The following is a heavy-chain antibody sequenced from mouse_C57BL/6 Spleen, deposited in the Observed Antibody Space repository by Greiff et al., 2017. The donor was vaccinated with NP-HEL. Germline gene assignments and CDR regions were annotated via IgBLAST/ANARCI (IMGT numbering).Heavy chain of an antibody. J-gene: IGHJ2*01. CDR3: ARFKDSSGYYFDY. V-gene: IGHV1-82*01. CDR1: GYAFSSSW. CDR2: IYPGDGDT. D-gene: IGHD3-2*02. Sequence: VQLQQSGPELVKPGASVKISCKASGYAFSSSWMNWVKQRPGKGLEWIGRIYPGDGDTNYNGKFKGKATLTADKSSSTAYMQLSSLTSEDSAVYFCARFKDSSGYYFDYWGQGTTLTVSS.